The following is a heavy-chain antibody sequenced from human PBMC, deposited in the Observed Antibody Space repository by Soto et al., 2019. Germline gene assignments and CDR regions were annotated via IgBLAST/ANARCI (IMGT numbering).Heavy chain of an antibody. Sequence: GGLVKVSCKASGYTFTSYAMHWVRQAPGQRLEWTGWINAGNGNTKYSQKFQGRVTITRDTSASTAYMELSSLRSEDTAVYYCARAGLDCSGGSCYSEGSGYYGMDVWGQGTTVTVSS. J-gene: IGHJ6*02. D-gene: IGHD2-15*01. CDR3: ARAGLDCSGGSCYSEGSGYYGMDV. CDR2: INAGNGNT. V-gene: IGHV1-3*01. CDR1: GYTFTSYA.